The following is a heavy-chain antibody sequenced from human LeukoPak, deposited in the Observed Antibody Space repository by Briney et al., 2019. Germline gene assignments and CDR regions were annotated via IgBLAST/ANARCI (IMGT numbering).Heavy chain of an antibody. D-gene: IGHD6-13*01. V-gene: IGHV3-7*01. Sequence: RTGGSLRLSCAASGFTFSSYWMSWVRQAPGKGLEWVANIKQDGSEKYYVDSVKGRFTISRDNAKNSLYLQMNSLRAEDTAVYYCARDGYSSSWYGYYYYGMDVWGQGTTVTVS. CDR3: ARDGYSSSWYGYYYYGMDV. CDR1: GFTFSSYW. CDR2: IKQDGSEK. J-gene: IGHJ6*02.